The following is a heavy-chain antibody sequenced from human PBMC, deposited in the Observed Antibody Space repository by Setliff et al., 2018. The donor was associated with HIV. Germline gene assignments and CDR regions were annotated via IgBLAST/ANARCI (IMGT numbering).Heavy chain of an antibody. Sequence: SETLSLTCTVSGDSISDNYWNWIRQPAGKGLEWIGRVSASGRTNANPSLKTRVNVSVDTSQSQFSLKLTSLTAADTAVYYCARAGGSGAFDIWGQGTMVTVSS. CDR2: VSASGRT. CDR1: GDSISDNY. CDR3: ARAGGSGAFDI. V-gene: IGHV4-4*07. D-gene: IGHD3-16*01. J-gene: IGHJ3*02.